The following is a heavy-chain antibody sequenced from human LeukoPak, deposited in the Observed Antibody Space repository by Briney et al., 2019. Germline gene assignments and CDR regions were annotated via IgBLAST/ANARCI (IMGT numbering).Heavy chain of an antibody. CDR2: ISAYNGHT. D-gene: IGHD3-22*01. Sequence: GASVKVSCKASGYTFSSYGISWVRQAPGQGLEWMGWISAYNGHTNYAQKFQGRVTMTTDTSTSTLYMELRSLRSDDTAVYYCARDGHRMYYHDSSNYRFDYWGQGTLVTVSS. V-gene: IGHV1-18*01. CDR1: GYTFSSYG. CDR3: ARDGHRMYYHDSSNYRFDY. J-gene: IGHJ4*02.